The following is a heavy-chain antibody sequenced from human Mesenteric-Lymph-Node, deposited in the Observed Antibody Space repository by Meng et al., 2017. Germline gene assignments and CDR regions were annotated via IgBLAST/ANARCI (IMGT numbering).Heavy chain of an antibody. CDR1: GFTFSSYG. J-gene: IGHJ6*02. D-gene: IGHD2-15*01. V-gene: IGHV3-33*01. CDR3: ARDVYCSGGSCYSNYFYNYGMDV. CDR2: IWYDGSIK. Sequence: GESLKISCAASGFTFSSYGMHWVRQAPGKGLEWVAVIWYDGSIKYYADSVKGRLTISRDNSKNTVFLQMNSLRAEDTAVYYCARDVYCSGGSCYSNYFYNYGMDVWGQGTTVTVSS.